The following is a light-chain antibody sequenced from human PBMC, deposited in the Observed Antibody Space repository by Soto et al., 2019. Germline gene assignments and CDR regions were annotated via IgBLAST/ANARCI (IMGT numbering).Light chain of an antibody. CDR1: QGISSW. V-gene: IGKV1-12*01. Sequence: DSQMTQSPSSVSASVGDRVTITCRASQGISSWLAWYQQKPGKAPKILIYPASSPQSGVPSRFSGSGSGTEFPLTIRSLQPEDFATYYCQQANRLPVTFGQGTKLPIK. J-gene: IGKJ2*01. CDR2: PAS. CDR3: QQANRLPVT.